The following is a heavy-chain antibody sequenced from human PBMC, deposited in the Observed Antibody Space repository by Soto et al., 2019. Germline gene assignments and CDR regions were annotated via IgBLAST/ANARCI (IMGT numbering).Heavy chain of an antibody. CDR1: GFTFSTYW. J-gene: IGHJ4*02. V-gene: IGHV3-7*01. CDR3: ARWDWGGYYFDY. CDR2: IKQDGREK. D-gene: IGHD7-27*01. Sequence: EVQLVESGGGLVQPGGSLRLSCAASGFTFSTYWMGWVRRAPGKGLERVANIKQDGREKYYVDSVKGRFTISRDNAKNSLYLKMNSLRAEDTAVYYCARWDWGGYYFDYWGQGTLVTVSS.